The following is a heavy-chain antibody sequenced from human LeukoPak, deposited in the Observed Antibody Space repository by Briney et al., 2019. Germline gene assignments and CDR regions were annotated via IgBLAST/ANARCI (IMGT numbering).Heavy chain of an antibody. CDR2: ISSSSSTI. Sequence: PGGSLRLSCAASGFTFSSYSMNWVRQAPGKGLEWVSYISSSSSTIYYADSVKGRFTISRDNAKNSLYLQMNSLRAEDTAVYYCARGSGSNFDYWGQGTLVTVSS. CDR1: GFTFSSYS. CDR3: ARGSGSNFDY. D-gene: IGHD3-10*01. V-gene: IGHV3-48*01. J-gene: IGHJ4*02.